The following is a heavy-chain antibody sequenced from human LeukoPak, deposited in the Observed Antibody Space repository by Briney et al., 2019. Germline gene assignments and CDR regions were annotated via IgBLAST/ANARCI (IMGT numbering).Heavy chain of an antibody. CDR3: ARVVNIAASHFDY. J-gene: IGHJ4*02. CDR2: INHSGST. CDR1: GGSFSGYY. Sequence: TSETLSLTCAVYGGSFSGYYWSWIRQPPGKGLEWIGEINHSGSTNYNPSLKSRVTISVDTSKNQFSLKLSSVTAADTAVYYCARVVNIAASHFDYWGQGTLVTVSS. D-gene: IGHD6-13*01. V-gene: IGHV4-34*01.